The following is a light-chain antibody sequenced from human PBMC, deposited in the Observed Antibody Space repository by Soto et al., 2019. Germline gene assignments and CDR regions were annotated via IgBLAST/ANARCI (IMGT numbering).Light chain of an antibody. Sequence: AIRKTPSPSSLSASTLEIVNITFPASQGISSYLAWYRQKPGKAPKLLIYAASTLQSGVPSRFSGSGSGTDFTLTISCLQSEDFATYYCQQYYSYPGTFGQGTKVDIK. CDR3: QQYYSYPGT. CDR1: QGISSY. J-gene: IGKJ1*01. V-gene: IGKV1-8*01. CDR2: AAS.